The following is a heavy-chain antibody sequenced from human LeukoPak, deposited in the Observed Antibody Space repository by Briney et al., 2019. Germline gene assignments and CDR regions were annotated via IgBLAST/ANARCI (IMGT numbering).Heavy chain of an antibody. CDR2: ISSSGTNI. CDR1: GFTFSAYS. J-gene: IGHJ4*02. D-gene: IGHD3-16*01. CDR3: ARDGFGTGSN. Sequence: PGGSLRLSCAVSGFTFSAYSMNWVRQAPGKGLEWVSYISSSGTNIHYADSVKGRFTFSRDNAKNSLYLQMNTLRADDTAVYYCARDGFGTGSNWGQGTLVTVSS. V-gene: IGHV3-48*01.